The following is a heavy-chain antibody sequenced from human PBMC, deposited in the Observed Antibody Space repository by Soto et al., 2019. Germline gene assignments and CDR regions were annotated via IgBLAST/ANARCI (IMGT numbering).Heavy chain of an antibody. CDR2: IWYDGSNK. CDR3: ARWMRIDWFDP. CDR1: GFTFSSYG. D-gene: IGHD2-2*03. J-gene: IGHJ5*02. V-gene: IGHV3-33*01. Sequence: QVQLVESGGGVVQPGRSLRLSCAASGFTFSSYGMHWVRQAPGKGLEWVAVIWYDGSNKYYADSVKGRFTISRDNSKNTLYLQMNSLGAEDTAVYYCARWMRIDWFDPWGQGTLVTVSS.